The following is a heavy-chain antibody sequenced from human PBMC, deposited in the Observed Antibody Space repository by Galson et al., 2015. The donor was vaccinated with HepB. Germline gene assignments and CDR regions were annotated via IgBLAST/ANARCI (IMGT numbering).Heavy chain of an antibody. Sequence: SLRLSCAASGFSFSSYAMHWVRQAPGKGLEYVSSITGNGAMTYYADPVKGRFSISRDNSKNTLYLQMGSLRADDMAVYYCAKGGIWSRGGGFDCWGQGTLVTVSS. V-gene: IGHV3-64*02. D-gene: IGHD2-8*02. J-gene: IGHJ4*02. CDR1: GFSFSSYA. CDR3: AKGGIWSRGGGFDC. CDR2: ITGNGAMT.